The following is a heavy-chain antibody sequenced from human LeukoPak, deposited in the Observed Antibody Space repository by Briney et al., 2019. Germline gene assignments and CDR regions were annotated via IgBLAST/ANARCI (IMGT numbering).Heavy chain of an antibody. Sequence: PGGSLRLSCAASGFTFSSYAMHWVRQAPGKGLEWVAVILYDGSNKYYADSVKGRFTISRDNSKNTLYLQMNSLRAEDTAVYYCARPLPTGYSGYEAPDYWGQGTLVTVSS. D-gene: IGHD5-12*01. CDR3: ARPLPTGYSGYEAPDY. J-gene: IGHJ4*02. CDR2: ILYDGSNK. CDR1: GFTFSSYA. V-gene: IGHV3-30*04.